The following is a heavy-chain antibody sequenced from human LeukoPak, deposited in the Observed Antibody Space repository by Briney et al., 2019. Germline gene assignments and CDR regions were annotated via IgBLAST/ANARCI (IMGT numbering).Heavy chain of an antibody. V-gene: IGHV4-61*02. D-gene: IGHD5-24*01. CDR2: IYTSGST. CDR1: GGSISSSSYY. J-gene: IGHJ5*02. CDR3: ARIPIATEMPTGGWFDP. Sequence: SETLSLTCTVSGGSISSSSYYWSWIRQPAGKGLEWIGRIYTSGSTNYNPSLKSRVTMSVDTSKNQFSLKLSSVTAADTAVYYCARIPIATEMPTGGWFDPWGQGTLVTVSS.